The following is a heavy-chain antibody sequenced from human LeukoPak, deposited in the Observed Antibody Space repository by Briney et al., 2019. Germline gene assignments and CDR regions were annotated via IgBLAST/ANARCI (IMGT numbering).Heavy chain of an antibody. CDR1: GFTFSNYW. V-gene: IGHV3-74*03. CDR2: INYDGSST. Sequence: TGGSLRLSCAASGFTFSNYWMHWVRQAPGKGLVWVSHINYDGSSTTYADSVKGRVTISRDNAKNTLYLQMNSLRVEDTAVYYCSRSTVSLVDWGQGTLVTVSS. J-gene: IGHJ4*02. CDR3: SRSTVSLVD. D-gene: IGHD4-17*01.